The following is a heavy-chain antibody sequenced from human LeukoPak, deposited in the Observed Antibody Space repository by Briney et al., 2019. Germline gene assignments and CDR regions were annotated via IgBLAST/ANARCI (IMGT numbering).Heavy chain of an antibody. CDR3: ARLSFGEYVDY. J-gene: IGHJ4*02. CDR2: INQDGSEK. Sequence: HAGGSLRLSCAASGFTFSHYWMSWVRQAPGKGLEWVANINQDGSEKYYVDSVKGRFTISRDNVNNSLCLQKNNLRAEDTAVYYCARLSFGEYVDYWGQGSLVTVSS. CDR1: GFTFSHYW. D-gene: IGHD3-10*01. V-gene: IGHV3-7*01.